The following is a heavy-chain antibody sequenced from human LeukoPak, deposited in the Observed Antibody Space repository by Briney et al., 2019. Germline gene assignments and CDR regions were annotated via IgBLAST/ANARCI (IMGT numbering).Heavy chain of an antibody. J-gene: IGHJ4*02. D-gene: IGHD3-10*01. Sequence: SETLSLTCTVSGGSISSYYWSWIRQPPGKGLEWIGSIYHSGSTYYNPSLKSRVTISVDTSKNQFSLKLSSVTAADTAVYYCARDYGSGSYQDDYWGQGTLVTVSS. CDR3: ARDYGSGSYQDDY. V-gene: IGHV4-59*12. CDR2: IYHSGST. CDR1: GGSISSYY.